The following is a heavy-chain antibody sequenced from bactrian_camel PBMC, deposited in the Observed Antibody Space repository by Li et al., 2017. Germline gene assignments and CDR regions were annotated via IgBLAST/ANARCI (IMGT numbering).Heavy chain of an antibody. CDR1: GYTYSRNC. V-gene: IGHV3S1*01. Sequence: VESGGSLRLSCAASGYTYSRNCMGWYRQGPGKEHEGVAAIYTGDGTTYYAAPVKGRFTISQDNTKNTVYLQMNSLKSEDTALYYCASAFSTGNWGQGTQVTV. CDR3: ASAFSTGN. J-gene: IGHJ4*01. D-gene: IGHD1*01. CDR2: IYTGDGTT.